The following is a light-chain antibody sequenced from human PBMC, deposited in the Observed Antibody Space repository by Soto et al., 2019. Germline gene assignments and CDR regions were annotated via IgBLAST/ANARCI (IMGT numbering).Light chain of an antibody. V-gene: IGLV2-23*02. CDR3: SSYAGGSFYV. CDR1: SSDVGNYVL. CDR2: EVT. J-gene: IGLJ1*01. Sequence: QSALTQPASVSGSPGQSITISCTGTSSDVGNYVLVSWYQQHPGTAPKLMIFEVTKRPSGVSDRFSGSKSGNSASLTISGLQAYVEADYYCSSYAGGSFYVFGTGTKLTVL.